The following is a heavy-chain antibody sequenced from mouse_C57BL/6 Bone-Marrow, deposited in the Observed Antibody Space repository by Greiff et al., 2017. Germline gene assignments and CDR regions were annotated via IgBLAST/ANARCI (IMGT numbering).Heavy chain of an antibody. CDR3: ARQVVALYAMDS. J-gene: IGHJ4*01. V-gene: IGHV5-12*01. CDR2: ISNGGGST. D-gene: IGHD1-1*01. Sequence: EVKLMASGGGLVQPGGSLKLSCAASGFTFSDYYMYWVRQTPEKRLEWVAYISNGGGSTYYQDTVQGRITISRDNAKNTLYLQMSRLKSEDTSMYYCARQVVALYAMDSWGQGTSVTVSS. CDR1: GFTFSDYY.